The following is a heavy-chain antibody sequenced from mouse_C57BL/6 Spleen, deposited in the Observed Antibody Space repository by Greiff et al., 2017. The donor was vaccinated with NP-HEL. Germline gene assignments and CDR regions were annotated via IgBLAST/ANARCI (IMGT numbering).Heavy chain of an antibody. CDR2: IDPSDSYT. CDR3: VYDGFAY. V-gene: IGHV1-59*01. D-gene: IGHD2-3*01. J-gene: IGHJ3*01. Sequence: QVQLQHPGAELVRPGTSVKLSCKASGYTFTSYWMHWVKQRPGQGLEWIGVIDPSDSYTNYNQKFKGKATLTVDTSSSTAYMQLSSLTSEDSAVYYCVYDGFAYWGQGTLVTVSA. CDR1: GYTFTSYW.